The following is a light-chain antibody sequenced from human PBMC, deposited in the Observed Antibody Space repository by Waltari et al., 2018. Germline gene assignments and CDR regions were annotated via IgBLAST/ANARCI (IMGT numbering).Light chain of an antibody. V-gene: IGLV3-25*03. CDR2: KDS. CDR3: QSADSSGTYVV. J-gene: IGLJ2*01. CDR1: ALPKQY. Sequence: SYELTQPPSVSVSPGQTARITCSGDALPKQYAYWYQQKPGQAPVLVIYKDSERPSGSPERFSGSSSGTRVTVTISGVQAEDEADYYCQSADSSGTYVVFGGGTKLTVL.